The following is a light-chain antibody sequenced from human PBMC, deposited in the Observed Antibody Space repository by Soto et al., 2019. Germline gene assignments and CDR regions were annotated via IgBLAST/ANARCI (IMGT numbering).Light chain of an antibody. CDR3: QQRSNWPRLT. J-gene: IGKJ4*01. CDR1: QNVSSY. CDR2: DAS. V-gene: IGKV3-11*01. Sequence: EIVLTQSPATLSLSPGERATLSCRASQNVSSYLAWYQQKPGQAPRLLIYDASNRAIGIPARFSGSGSGTDFTLTISSLQPADFAVYFCQQRSNWPRLTLGGGTKVDLK.